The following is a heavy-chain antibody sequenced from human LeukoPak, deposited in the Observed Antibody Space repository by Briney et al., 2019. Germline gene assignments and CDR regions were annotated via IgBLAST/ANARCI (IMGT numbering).Heavy chain of an antibody. CDR3: ARDERVATIQVGYFDY. CDR2: ISYDGSNK. V-gene: IGHV3-30-3*01. J-gene: IGHJ4*02. CDR1: GFTFSSYA. D-gene: IGHD5-12*01. Sequence: GGSLRLSCAASGFTFSSYAMHWVRQAPGKGLEWVAVISYDGSNKYYADSVKGRFTISRDNSKNTLYLQMNSLRAEDTAVYYCARDERVATIQVGYFDYWGQGTLVTVSS.